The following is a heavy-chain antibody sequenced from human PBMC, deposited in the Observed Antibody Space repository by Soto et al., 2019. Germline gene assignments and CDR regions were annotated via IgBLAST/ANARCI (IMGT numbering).Heavy chain of an antibody. CDR2: IIPIFGTA. CDR1: GGTFSSYA. CDR3: ARITQEVWQPGPVFDY. Sequence: WASVKVSCKASGGTFSSYAISWVRQAPGQGLEWMGGIIPIFGTANYAQKFQGRVTITADESTSTAYMELSSLRSEDTAVYYCARITQEVWQPGPVFDYWGQGTLVTVSS. V-gene: IGHV1-69*13. J-gene: IGHJ4*02. D-gene: IGHD6-13*01.